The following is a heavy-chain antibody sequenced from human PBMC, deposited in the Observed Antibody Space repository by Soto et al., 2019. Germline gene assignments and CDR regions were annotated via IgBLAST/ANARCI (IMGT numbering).Heavy chain of an antibody. J-gene: IGHJ4*02. CDR1: GDSVNYYH. CDR2: IFYSGST. Sequence: SETLSLTCSVSGDSVNYYHWDWIRQSPEKGLEWIGSIFYSGSTNYNPSFQSRLTLSVDTSNNQFSLKLASLTVADTAVYFCARTSSVASPFDLWGRGTLVTVSS. CDR3: ARTSSVASPFDL. V-gene: IGHV4-59*02. D-gene: IGHD1-26*01.